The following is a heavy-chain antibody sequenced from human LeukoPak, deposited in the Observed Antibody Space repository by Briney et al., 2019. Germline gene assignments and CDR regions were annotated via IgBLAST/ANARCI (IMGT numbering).Heavy chain of an antibody. D-gene: IGHD2-2*01. CDR3: ARGKAHCSSTSCYGGWFDP. Sequence: GASVKVSCKASGYTFTSYDINWVRQATGQGLEWMGWMNPNSGNTGYAQKFQGRVTMTRNTSISTAYMELSSLRSGDTAVYYCARGKAHCSSTSCYGGWFDPWGQGTLVTVSS. J-gene: IGHJ5*02. CDR2: MNPNSGNT. V-gene: IGHV1-8*01. CDR1: GYTFTSYD.